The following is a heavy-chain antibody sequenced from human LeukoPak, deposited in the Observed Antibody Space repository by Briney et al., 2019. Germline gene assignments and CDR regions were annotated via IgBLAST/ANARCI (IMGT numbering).Heavy chain of an antibody. CDR2: ISDSGSAK. V-gene: IGHV3-48*03. D-gene: IGHD2-15*01. CDR1: GFTFSSYE. CDR3: AREAAPVAAAQPDAVDI. J-gene: IGHJ3*02. Sequence: GGSLRLSCAVSGFTFSSYEMNWVRQAPGKGLEWLSYISDSGSAKYYSDSVKGRLTISRDNGRNSLYLQMNSLRPEDTAVYYCAREAAPVAAAQPDAVDIWGQGTMVSVSS.